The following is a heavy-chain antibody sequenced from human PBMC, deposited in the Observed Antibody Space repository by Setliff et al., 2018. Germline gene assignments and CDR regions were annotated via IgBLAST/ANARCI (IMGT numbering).Heavy chain of an antibody. V-gene: IGHV4-34*01. Sequence: PSETLSLTCAVYGGSFSTYYWIWIRQPPGKGLEWIGEINHRGSTNYNPSLNSRVTISVDTSKNQSSLKLSSVTAADTAVYYCARGVYRSGGGEWSRPYYFDYWGQGTLVTVSS. D-gene: IGHD3-3*01. J-gene: IGHJ4*02. CDR3: ARGVYRSGGGEWSRPYYFDY. CDR1: GGSFSTYY. CDR2: INHRGST.